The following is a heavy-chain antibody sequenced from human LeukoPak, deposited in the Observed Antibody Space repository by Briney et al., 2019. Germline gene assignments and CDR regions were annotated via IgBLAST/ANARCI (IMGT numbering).Heavy chain of an antibody. Sequence: GSLRLSCAASGFTFSSYRMNWVRQSPGKGLEWVSVIYSGGSTYYADSVKGRFTISRDNSKNTLYLQMNSLRAEDTAVYYCAKEASTVTPYYYYYMDVWGKGTTVTVSS. V-gene: IGHV3-66*01. D-gene: IGHD4-11*01. CDR3: AKEASTVTPYYYYYMDV. CDR2: IYSGGST. CDR1: GFTFSSYR. J-gene: IGHJ6*03.